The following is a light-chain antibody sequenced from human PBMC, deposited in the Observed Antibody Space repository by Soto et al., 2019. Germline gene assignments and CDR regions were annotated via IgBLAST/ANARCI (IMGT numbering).Light chain of an antibody. V-gene: IGLV2-14*01. CDR2: DVS. CDR3: CSSTSSSTFI. Sequence: QSVLTQPASVSGSPGQSITISCTGTSSDIGNYNSVSWYQQHPGKAPKFMIYDVSNRPSGVSNRFSGSKSGNTASLTISGLQAEDEADYYCCSSTSSSTFIFGTGTKVTVL. CDR1: SSDIGNYNS. J-gene: IGLJ1*01.